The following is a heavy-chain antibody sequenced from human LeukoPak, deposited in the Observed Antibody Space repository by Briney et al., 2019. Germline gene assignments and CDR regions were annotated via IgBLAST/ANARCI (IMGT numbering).Heavy chain of an antibody. J-gene: IGHJ4*02. CDR1: GYTFTSYY. Sequence: ASVKVSCKASGYTFTSYYMHWVRQAPGQGLEWMGIINPSGGSTSYAQKFRGRVTMTRDTSTSTVYMELSSLRSEDTAVYYCARVVPSGTIDYWGQGTLVTVSS. CDR3: ARVVPSGTIDY. D-gene: IGHD1-26*01. V-gene: IGHV1-46*01. CDR2: INPSGGST.